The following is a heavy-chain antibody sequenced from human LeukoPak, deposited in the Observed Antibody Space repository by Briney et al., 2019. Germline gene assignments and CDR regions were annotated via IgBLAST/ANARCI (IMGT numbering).Heavy chain of an antibody. D-gene: IGHD3-16*02. CDR3: ARGRIMITFGGVIVIPFDY. CDR2: INHSGST. Sequence: SETLPLTCAVYGGSFSGYYWSWIRQPPGKGLEWIGEINHSGSTNYNPSLKSRVTISVDTSKNQFSLKLSSVTAADTAVYYCARGRIMITFGGVIVIPFDYWGQGTLVTVSS. J-gene: IGHJ4*02. V-gene: IGHV4-34*01. CDR1: GGSFSGYY.